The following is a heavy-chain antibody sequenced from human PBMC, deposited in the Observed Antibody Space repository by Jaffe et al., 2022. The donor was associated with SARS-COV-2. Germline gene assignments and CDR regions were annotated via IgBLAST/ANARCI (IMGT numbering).Heavy chain of an antibody. CDR1: GGSISSSSYY. CDR2: IYYSGST. CDR3: ATDDSSGYRALGAFDI. D-gene: IGHD3-22*01. J-gene: IGHJ3*02. Sequence: QLQLQESGPGLVKPSETLSLTCTVSGGSISSSSYYWGWIRQPPGKGLEWIGSIYYSGSTYYNPSLKSRVTISVDTSKNQFSLKLSSVTAADTAVYYCATDDSSGYRALGAFDIWGQGTMVTVSS. V-gene: IGHV4-39*01.